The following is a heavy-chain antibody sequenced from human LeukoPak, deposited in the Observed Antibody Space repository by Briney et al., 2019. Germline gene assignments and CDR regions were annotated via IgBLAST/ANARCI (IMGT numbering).Heavy chain of an antibody. CDR3: ARHQGFYYDSGISH. CDR2: IYPTDSDA. CDR1: GYSFTNYY. D-gene: IGHD3-10*01. Sequence: GESLKISCEASGYSFTNYYIAWVRQMPGKGLEWMGIIYPTDSDARYSPSFQGQITISADKSISTAYPQWSSLKASDTAIYYCARHQGFYYDSGISHWGQGTLVTVSS. V-gene: IGHV5-51*01. J-gene: IGHJ4*02.